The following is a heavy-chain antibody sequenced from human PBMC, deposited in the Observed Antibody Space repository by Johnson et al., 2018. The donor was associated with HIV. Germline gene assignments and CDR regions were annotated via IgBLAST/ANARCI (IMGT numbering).Heavy chain of an antibody. J-gene: IGHJ3*02. CDR2: ISYDGSNK. Sequence: QEQLVESGGGVVQPGGSLRLSCAASGFTFSSCAMHWVRQAPGKGLEWVAVISYDGSNKYYADSVKGRFTISRDNSKNTLYLQMNSLRAEEPAVYYCASDWGSRHAFDIWGQGTMVTVSS. CDR1: GFTFSSCA. D-gene: IGHD7-27*01. CDR3: ASDWGSRHAFDI. V-gene: IGHV3-30*04.